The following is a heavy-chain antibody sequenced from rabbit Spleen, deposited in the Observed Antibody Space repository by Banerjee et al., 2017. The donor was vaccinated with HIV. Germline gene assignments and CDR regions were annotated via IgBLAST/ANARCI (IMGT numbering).Heavy chain of an antibody. V-gene: IGHV1S45*01. CDR3: VRGTGSSYWDIYFNL. Sequence: QEQLVESGGGLVQPGGSLKLSCKASSFSFSDRDVMCWVRQAPGKGLEWIACINAATGKPVYATWANGRFSISRTSSTTVTLQMTSLTAADTATYFCVRGTGSSYWDIYFNLWGQVTLVTVS. CDR2: INAATGKP. CDR1: SFSFSDRDV. J-gene: IGHJ4*01. D-gene: IGHD8-1*01.